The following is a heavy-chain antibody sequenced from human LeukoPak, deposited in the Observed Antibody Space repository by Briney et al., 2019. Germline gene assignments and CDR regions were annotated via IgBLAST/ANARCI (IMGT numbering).Heavy chain of an antibody. CDR3: AKDRHAPGRYCSSTTCFPFDS. V-gene: IGHV3-23*01. J-gene: IGHJ5*01. CDR1: GFTFSSYA. Sequence: PGGSLRLSCAASGFTFSSYAMSWVRQAPGKGLEWVSVISGSGTNTYYADSVKGRFTISRDNSKSTLYLQMNSLRAEDTAVYYCAKDRHAPGRYCSSTTCFPFDSWGQGTLVTVSS. D-gene: IGHD2-2*01. CDR2: ISGSGTNT.